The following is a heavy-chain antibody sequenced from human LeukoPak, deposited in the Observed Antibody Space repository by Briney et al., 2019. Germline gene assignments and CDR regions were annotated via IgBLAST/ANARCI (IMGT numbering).Heavy chain of an antibody. CDR2: ISGSGGST. J-gene: IGHJ6*02. Sequence: PGGSLRLSCAASGFTFSSYAMSWVRQAPGKGLEWVSAISGSGGSTYYADSVKGRFTISRDNSKNTLYLQMNSLRAEDTAVYYCAKDRGYSYGYGTDYYYYVMDVWGQGTPVTVSS. D-gene: IGHD5-18*01. CDR1: GFTFSSYA. V-gene: IGHV3-23*01. CDR3: AKDRGYSYGYGTDYYYYVMDV.